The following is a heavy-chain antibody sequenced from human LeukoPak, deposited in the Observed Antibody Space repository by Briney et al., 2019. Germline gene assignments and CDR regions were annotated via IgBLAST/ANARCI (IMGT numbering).Heavy chain of an antibody. J-gene: IGHJ4*02. CDR3: AKDQGFSSGRPIDY. V-gene: IGHV3-23*01. Sequence: GGSLRLSCAASGFTFSSYAMSWVRQAPGKGLEWVSAISGSGGSTYYADSVKGRFTISRDNSKNTLYLQMNSLRAEDTAVYYCAKDQGFSSGRPIDYWGQGTLVTVSS. CDR2: ISGSGGST. D-gene: IGHD3-22*01. CDR1: GFTFSSYA.